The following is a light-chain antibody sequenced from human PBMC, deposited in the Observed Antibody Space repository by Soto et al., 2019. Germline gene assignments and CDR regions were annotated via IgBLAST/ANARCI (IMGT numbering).Light chain of an antibody. CDR1: RNVSIY. V-gene: IGKV1-39*01. Sequence: EIPLTQSPSSLAASVGDRLTLTCRASRNVSIYLNWYQHKPGKGPTLLIHATSNLQIGVPSRFSGSGSGTEFTLTISSLGPEDFGTYYCQQSYKMPSFGQGTRLETK. CDR2: ATS. CDR3: QQSYKMPS. J-gene: IGKJ5*01.